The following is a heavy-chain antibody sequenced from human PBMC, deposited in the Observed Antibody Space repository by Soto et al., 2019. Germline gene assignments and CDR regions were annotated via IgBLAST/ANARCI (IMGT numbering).Heavy chain of an antibody. CDR2: IYYSGST. J-gene: IGHJ4*02. V-gene: IGHV4-31*03. D-gene: IGHD3-16*02. Sequence: QVQLQESGPGLVQPSQSLSLTCTVSGGSISSRTYFWSWIRQHPGKGLEWIGYIYYSGSTYYNPSLKSRVTIAAATSKYQFSLRLSSVTAAASAVYYCASSIMITFGGVIVIPRNFDSWGQGTLVTVSS. CDR1: GGSISSRTYF. CDR3: ASSIMITFGGVIVIPRNFDS.